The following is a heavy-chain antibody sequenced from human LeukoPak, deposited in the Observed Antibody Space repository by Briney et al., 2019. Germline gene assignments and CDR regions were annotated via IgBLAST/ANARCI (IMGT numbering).Heavy chain of an antibody. CDR1: GGSFSGYY. V-gene: IGHV4-39*01. Sequence: PSETLSLTCAVYGGSFSGYYWGWIRQPPGKGLKWIGSMYYSGSTYYNPSLKSRVTISVDTSKNQFSLKLSSVTAADTAVYYCARNRYYYGSGSYGVPNWFDPWGQGTLVTVSS. J-gene: IGHJ5*02. CDR3: ARNRYYYGSGSYGVPNWFDP. CDR2: MYYSGST. D-gene: IGHD3-10*01.